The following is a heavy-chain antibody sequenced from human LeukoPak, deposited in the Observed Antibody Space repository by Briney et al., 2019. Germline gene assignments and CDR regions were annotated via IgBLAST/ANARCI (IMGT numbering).Heavy chain of an antibody. CDR1: GFTFDDYA. CDR3: ARSLLSGGAKRD. CDR2: ISWNSGSI. V-gene: IGHV3-9*01. J-gene: IGHJ4*02. D-gene: IGHD1-26*01. Sequence: GRSLRLSCAASGFTFDDYAMHWVRQAPGKGLEWVSGISWNSGSIGYADSVKGRFTISRDNAKNTLYLQMNSLRAEDTAVYYCARSLLSGGAKRDWGQGTLVTVSS.